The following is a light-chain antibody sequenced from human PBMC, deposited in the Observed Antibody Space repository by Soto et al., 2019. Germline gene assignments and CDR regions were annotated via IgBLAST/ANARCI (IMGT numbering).Light chain of an antibody. V-gene: IGKV3-15*01. CDR3: QQYNNWPRT. J-gene: IGKJ1*01. CDR1: QSVSSN. Sequence: EIVMTQSPATPSVSLGERATLSCRASQSVSSNLAWYQQKPGQAPRLLIYGASTRATGIPARFSGSGSGTEFTLTISSLQSEDFAVYYCQQYNNWPRTFGQGTKVDIK. CDR2: GAS.